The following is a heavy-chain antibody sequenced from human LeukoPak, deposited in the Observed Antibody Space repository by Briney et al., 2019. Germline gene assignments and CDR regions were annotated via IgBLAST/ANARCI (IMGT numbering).Heavy chain of an antibody. V-gene: IGHV3-49*04. D-gene: IGHD2-21*01. CDR2: IRSKAYGGTT. CDR3: TREPPEHCGGDC. CDR1: GFTFGDYA. Sequence: GRSLRLSCTVSGFTFGDYAMSWVRQVPGKGLEWVGFIRSKAYGGTTEYAASVKGRFTIPRDNSKSIAYLQMNSLKSEDTAVYYCTREPPEHCGGDCWGQGTLVTVSS. J-gene: IGHJ4*02.